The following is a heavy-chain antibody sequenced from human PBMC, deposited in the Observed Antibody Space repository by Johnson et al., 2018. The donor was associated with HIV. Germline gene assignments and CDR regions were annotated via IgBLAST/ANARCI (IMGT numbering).Heavy chain of an antibody. Sequence: VQLVESGGGVVRPGGSLRLSCAASGFAVSSNYMNWVRQTPGKGLEWVSILYSAGSAYYADSVKGRFTISRDNSKNTLYLQMNSLRPEDTAVYYCTRRSPYDAFDIWGQGTMVTVSS. CDR3: TRRSPYDAFDI. CDR1: GFAVSSNY. CDR2: LYSAGSA. V-gene: IGHV3-66*02. J-gene: IGHJ3*02.